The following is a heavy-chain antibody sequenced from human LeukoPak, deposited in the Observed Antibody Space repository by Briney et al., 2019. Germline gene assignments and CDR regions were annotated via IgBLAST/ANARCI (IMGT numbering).Heavy chain of an antibody. V-gene: IGHV3-33*01. D-gene: IGHD6-13*01. CDR3: ARPPTSGYSSSWYLAFIDY. Sequence: GGSLRLSCAASGFTFSSYAMHWVRQAPGEGLEWVAVIWYDGSNEYYADSVKGRFTVSRDNSDNTLYLQMNSPRVEDTAVYYCARPPTSGYSSSWYLAFIDYWGQGTLVTVSS. CDR1: GFTFSSYA. J-gene: IGHJ4*02. CDR2: IWYDGSNE.